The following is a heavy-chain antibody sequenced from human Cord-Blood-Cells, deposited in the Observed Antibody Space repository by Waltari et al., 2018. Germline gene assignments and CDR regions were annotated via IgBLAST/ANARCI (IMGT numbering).Heavy chain of an antibody. Sequence: QVQLQESGPGLVKPSETLSLTCTVSGGSISRYSWSWLRPPPGKGLEWIGYIYYSGSTNYNPSLKSRVTISGDTSKNQFSLKLSSVTAADTAVYYCARGDYGDYVGTYYFDYWGQGTLVTVSS. J-gene: IGHJ4*02. CDR1: GGSISRYS. CDR2: IYYSGST. D-gene: IGHD4-17*01. V-gene: IGHV4-59*01. CDR3: ARGDYGDYVGTYYFDY.